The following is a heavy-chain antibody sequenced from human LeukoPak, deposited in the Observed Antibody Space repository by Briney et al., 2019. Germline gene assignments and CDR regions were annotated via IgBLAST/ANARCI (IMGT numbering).Heavy chain of an antibody. CDR1: GFTFSSYS. D-gene: IGHD6-19*01. Sequence: GGSLRLSCAASGFTFSSYSMNWVRQAPGKGLDWVSVTGGSDDNTHYADSVKGRLTISRDNSEKRLFLQMNSLRPDDSALYYCTKDLMTGFSSGWYFAYWGQGTLVTVSS. J-gene: IGHJ4*02. V-gene: IGHV3-23*01. CDR3: TKDLMTGFSSGWYFAY. CDR2: TGGSDDNT.